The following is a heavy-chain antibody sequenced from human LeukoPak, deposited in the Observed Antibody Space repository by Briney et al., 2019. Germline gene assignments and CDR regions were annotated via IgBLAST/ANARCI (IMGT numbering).Heavy chain of an antibody. V-gene: IGHV1-18*01. CDR1: GYSFTSYG. Sequence: ASVKVSCKSAGYSFTSYGISWVRQAPGQGLEWMGWISAYNGNTNYAQKLQGRVTMTTDTSTSTAYMELRSLRSDDTAVYYCASLYYYDSSGYYGDDAFDTWGQGTMVTVSS. CDR2: ISAYNGNT. D-gene: IGHD3-22*01. J-gene: IGHJ3*02. CDR3: ASLYYYDSSGYYGDDAFDT.